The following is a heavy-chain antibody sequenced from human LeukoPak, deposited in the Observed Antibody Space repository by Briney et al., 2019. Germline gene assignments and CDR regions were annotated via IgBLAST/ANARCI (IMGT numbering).Heavy chain of an antibody. J-gene: IGHJ4*02. Sequence: SETLSLTCGVSGGSITNTNYWTWVRQPPGKGLEWIGEVNLQGSTNYNPSLMGRVAISVDASENHISLQLTSVTAADTAVYYCAREGGPYRPLDYSGQGTLVTVSS. CDR2: VNLQGST. V-gene: IGHV4-4*02. CDR1: GGSITNTNY. CDR3: AREGGPYRPLDY.